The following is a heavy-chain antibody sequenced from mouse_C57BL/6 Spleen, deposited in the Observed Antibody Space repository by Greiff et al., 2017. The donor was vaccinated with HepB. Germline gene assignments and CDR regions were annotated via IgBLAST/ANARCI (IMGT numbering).Heavy chain of an antibody. Sequence: QVQLKQPGAELVRPGSSVKLSCKASGYTFTSYWMHWVKQRPIQGLEWIGNIDPSDSETHYNQKFKDKATLTVDKSSSTAYMQLSSLTSEDSAVYYCARLDSYYFDYWGQGTTLTVSS. V-gene: IGHV1-52*01. J-gene: IGHJ2*01. CDR1: GYTFTSYW. CDR2: IDPSDSET. CDR3: ARLDSYYFDY.